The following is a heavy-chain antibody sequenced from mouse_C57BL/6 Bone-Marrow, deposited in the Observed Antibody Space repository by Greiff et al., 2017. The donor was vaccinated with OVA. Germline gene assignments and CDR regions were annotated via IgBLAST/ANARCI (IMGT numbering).Heavy chain of an antibody. CDR3: ARGYYGSSPYWYFDV. Sequence: QVQLQQPGPELVKPGASVKLSCKASGYTFTSYWMHWVKQRPGQGLEWIGNINPSNGGTNYNEKFKSKATLTVDKSSSTAYMQLSSLTSEDSAVYYCARGYYGSSPYWYFDVWGTGTTVTVSS. CDR1: GYTFTSYW. V-gene: IGHV1-53*01. CDR2: INPSNGGT. J-gene: IGHJ1*03. D-gene: IGHD1-1*01.